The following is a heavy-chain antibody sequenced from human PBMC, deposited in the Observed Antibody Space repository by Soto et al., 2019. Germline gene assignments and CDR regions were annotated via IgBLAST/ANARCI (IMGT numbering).Heavy chain of an antibody. CDR3: ARGKQQLLDY. CDR1: GGSISSGDYY. Sequence: SETLSLTCTVSGGSISSGDYYWSWVRQSPGKGLEWIGYISYSGNTYYNPSLKSRVTISVDTSKIQFSLNLSSVTAADTAVYYCARGKQQLLDYWGQGTLVTVSS. J-gene: IGHJ4*02. CDR2: ISYSGNT. V-gene: IGHV4-30-4*01. D-gene: IGHD6-13*01.